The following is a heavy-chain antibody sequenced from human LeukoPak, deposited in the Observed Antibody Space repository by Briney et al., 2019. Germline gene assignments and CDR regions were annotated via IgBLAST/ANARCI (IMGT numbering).Heavy chain of an antibody. CDR1: GFTFSSYS. V-gene: IGHV3-21*01. D-gene: IGHD3-22*01. J-gene: IGHJ4*02. CDR3: ARDHSSGTYFDF. Sequence: GGSLRLSCAASGFTFSSYSMNWVRQAPGKGLEWVSSISGSSTYIGYADSVKGRFTISRDNAKNALYLQMDSPRAEDTAVYYCARDHSSGTYFDFWGQGTLVTVSS. CDR2: ISGSSTYI.